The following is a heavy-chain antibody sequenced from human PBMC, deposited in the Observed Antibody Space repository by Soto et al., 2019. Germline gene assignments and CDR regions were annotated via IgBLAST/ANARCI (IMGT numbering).Heavy chain of an antibody. D-gene: IGHD3-9*01. V-gene: IGHV1-18*04. J-gene: IGHJ4*02. Sequence: ASVKVSCKASGYTFTSYGISWVRQAPGQGLEWMGWISAYNGNTNYAQKLQGGVTMTTDTSTSTAYMELRSLRSDDTAVYYCARDRRDVLRYFDWLSPFDYWGQGTLVTVSS. CDR2: ISAYNGNT. CDR3: ARDRRDVLRYFDWLSPFDY. CDR1: GYTFTSYG.